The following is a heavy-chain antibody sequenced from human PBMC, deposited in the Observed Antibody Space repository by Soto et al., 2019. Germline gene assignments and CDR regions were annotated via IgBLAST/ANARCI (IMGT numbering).Heavy chain of an antibody. CDR1: GGTFNSFS. CDR3: TRRGRQSANWFDP. CDR2: IIPMSGRP. Sequence: QVQLVQSGAEVKTPGSSVKVSCKASGGTFNSFSIDWVRQAPGQGLEWMGGIIPMSGRPNYAQRFQGRVTCSADKSPNSVYMELNRLTHEDTAVYYCTRRGRQSANWFDPWGQGTLVTVSS. V-gene: IGHV1-69*06. J-gene: IGHJ5*02.